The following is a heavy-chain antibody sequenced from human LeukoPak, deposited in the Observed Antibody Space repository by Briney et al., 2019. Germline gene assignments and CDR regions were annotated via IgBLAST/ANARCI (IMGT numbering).Heavy chain of an antibody. Sequence: SVKVSRKASGFTFTSSAMQWVRQARGQRLEWIGWIVVGGGNTNYAQKFQERVTITRDMSTSTAYMELSSLRSEDTAVYYCAADLRVVGASFDYWGQGTLVTVSS. D-gene: IGHD1-26*01. CDR3: AADLRVVGASFDY. V-gene: IGHV1-58*02. J-gene: IGHJ4*02. CDR2: IVVGGGNT. CDR1: GFTFTSSA.